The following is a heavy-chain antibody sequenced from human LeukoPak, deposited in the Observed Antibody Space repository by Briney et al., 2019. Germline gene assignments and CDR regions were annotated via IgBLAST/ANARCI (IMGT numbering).Heavy chain of an antibody. V-gene: IGHV1-2*02. J-gene: IGHJ4*02. CDR1: GYTFTGYY. Sequence: ASVTVSCKASGYTFTGYYMHWVRQAPGQGLEWMGWINPNSGGTNYAQKFQGRVTMTRATSISTAYMELSRPRSDDTAVYYCARERDIVVVVAAILGYWGQGTLVTVSS. CDR3: ARERDIVVVVAAILGY. D-gene: IGHD2-15*01. CDR2: INPNSGGT.